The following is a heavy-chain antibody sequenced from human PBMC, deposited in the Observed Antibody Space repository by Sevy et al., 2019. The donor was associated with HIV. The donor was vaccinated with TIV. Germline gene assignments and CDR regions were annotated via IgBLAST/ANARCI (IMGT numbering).Heavy chain of an antibody. D-gene: IGHD3-9*01. CDR1: GYSFTSYW. J-gene: IGHJ3*02. CDR3: ARCGLFRYFDWLSPALDAFDI. V-gene: IGHV5-51*01. Sequence: GESLKISCKGSGYSFTSYWIGWVRQMPGKGLEWMGIIYPGDSDTRYSPSFQGQVTISADKSISTAYLQWSSLKASDTAMYYCARCGLFRYFDWLSPALDAFDIWGQGTMVTVSS. CDR2: IYPGDSDT.